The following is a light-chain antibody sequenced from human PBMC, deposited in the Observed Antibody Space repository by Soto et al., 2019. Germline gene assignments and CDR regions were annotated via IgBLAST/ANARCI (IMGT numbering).Light chain of an antibody. CDR1: QSVRSN. V-gene: IGKV3-11*01. CDR2: DAS. J-gene: IGKJ1*01. CDR3: QHRSNWPWT. Sequence: EIVLTQSPAALSLSPGERATLSCRASQSVRSNLAWYQQKPGQAPRLLIYDASNRATGIPARFSGSGSGTDFTLAISSLEPEDFAVYYCQHRSNWPWTFGQGTKV.